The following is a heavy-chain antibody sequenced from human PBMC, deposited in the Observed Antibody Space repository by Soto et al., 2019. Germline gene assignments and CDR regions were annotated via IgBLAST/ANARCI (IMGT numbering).Heavy chain of an antibody. D-gene: IGHD1-26*01. V-gene: IGHV3-30*18. CDR2: ISHDGKNK. Sequence: RSLRLSCAASGLIFSNYGMHWVRQAPGKGLEWVALISHDGKNKYYADSVQGRFTISRDNSKNTLYLQMNSLRGDDTAVYYCAKDRPVKARSGALSSWGQGT. J-gene: IGHJ5*02. CDR3: AKDRPVKARSGALSS. CDR1: GLIFSNYG.